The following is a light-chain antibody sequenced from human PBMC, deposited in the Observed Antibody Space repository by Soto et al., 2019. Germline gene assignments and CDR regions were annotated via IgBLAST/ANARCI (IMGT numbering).Light chain of an antibody. V-gene: IGKV3D-15*01. CDR2: GAS. J-gene: IGKJ4*01. CDR3: QQYSDWPLT. CDR1: QSVSSN. Sequence: EIVMTQSPATLSVSPGERATHSCRASQSVSSNLVWYQQKPGQAPRLLIFGASTRATGTPARFSGSGSETEFTLTIISLHSEDFAVYYCQQYSDWPLTFGGGAKVEIK.